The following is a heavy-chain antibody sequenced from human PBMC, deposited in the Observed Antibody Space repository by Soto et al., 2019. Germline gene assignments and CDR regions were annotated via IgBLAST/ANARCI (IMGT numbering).Heavy chain of an antibody. J-gene: IGHJ6*02. CDR2: IYPGDSDT. CDR1: GYRFTSYL. Sequence: XESLKISCQCSGYRFTSYLIGLVHQMPGKGLEWMGIIYPGDSDTRYSPSFQGQVTISADKSISTAYLQWSSLKASDTAMYYCARYDILNGYYAYYYYGMDVWGQGTTVTVPS. V-gene: IGHV5-51*07. CDR3: ARYDILNGYYAYYYYGMDV. D-gene: IGHD3-9*01.